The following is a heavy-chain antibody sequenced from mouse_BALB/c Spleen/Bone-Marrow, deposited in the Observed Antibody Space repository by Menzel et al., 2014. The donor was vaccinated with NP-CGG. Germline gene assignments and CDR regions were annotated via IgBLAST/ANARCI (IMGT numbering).Heavy chain of an antibody. V-gene: IGHV1S135*01. J-gene: IGHJ2*01. D-gene: IGHD2-1*01. CDR2: IDPYNGGT. CDR3: ARQKTIYYGNYFVY. Sequence: EVQLQQSGPELVQPGASVKVSCKASGYAFTSYNMYWMKQSHGKSLEWIGYIDPYNGGTSYNQKFKGKATLTVDKSSSAGCVGLNSLTSEDSAVYYCARQKTIYYGNYFVYWGRGATLTVSS. CDR1: GYAFTSYN.